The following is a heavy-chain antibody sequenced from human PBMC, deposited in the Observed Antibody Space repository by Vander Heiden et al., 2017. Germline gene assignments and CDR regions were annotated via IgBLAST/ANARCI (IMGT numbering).Heavy chain of an antibody. Sequence: EVQLVESGGGLLQPGGSLRLSCAASGFTVSSNYMSWVRQAPGKGLEWVSVIYSGGSTYYADSVKGRFTISRDNSKNTLYLQMNSLRAEDTAVYYCARHLSRTGGSYTPYYFDYWGQGTLVTVSS. D-gene: IGHD1-26*01. CDR1: GFTVSSNY. V-gene: IGHV3-53*01. J-gene: IGHJ4*02. CDR3: ARHLSRTGGSYTPYYFDY. CDR2: IYSGGST.